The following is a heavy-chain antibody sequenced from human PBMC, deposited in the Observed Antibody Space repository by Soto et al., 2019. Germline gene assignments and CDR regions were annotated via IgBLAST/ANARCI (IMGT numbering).Heavy chain of an antibody. CDR3: ERVRCSGGSCYVLDY. D-gene: IGHD2-15*01. J-gene: IGHJ4*02. Sequence: QVQLVQSGAEVKKPGSSVKVSCKASGGTFSSYAIIWVRQAPGHGLEWMGGSIPIFGTANYAQKFQGRDTITADESTNTAYMELSSLRSEDTAVYYCERVRCSGGSCYVLDYWGQGTLVTVSS. V-gene: IGHV1-69*12. CDR1: GGTFSSYA. CDR2: SIPIFGTA.